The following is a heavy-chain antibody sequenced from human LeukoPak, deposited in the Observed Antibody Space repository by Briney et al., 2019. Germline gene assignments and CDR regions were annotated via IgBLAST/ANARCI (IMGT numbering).Heavy chain of an antibody. D-gene: IGHD3-10*01. Sequence: GGSLRLSCTASGFSFNTYGMSWVRQAPGKGLEWVSAISGSGGTTYYADSVKGRFTISRDNSKNTLYLQMNSLRAEDTAVYYCAKGSVRYYYYMDVWGKGTTVTISS. CDR3: AKGSVRYYYYMDV. CDR1: GFSFNTYG. J-gene: IGHJ6*03. V-gene: IGHV3-23*01. CDR2: ISGSGGTT.